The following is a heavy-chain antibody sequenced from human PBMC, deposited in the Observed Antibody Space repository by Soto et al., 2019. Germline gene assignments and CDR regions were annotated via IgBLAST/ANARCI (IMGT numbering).Heavy chain of an antibody. V-gene: IGHV3-23*01. CDR2: ISGSGGST. D-gene: IGHD6-19*01. Sequence: GGSLDLSFQASGFTFGGYAMSWVRQAQGRGLEWVSAISGSGGSTYYADSVKGRFTISRDNSKNTLYLQMNSLRAEDTAVYYCAKVLAVAGSSPTYFDYWGQGTLVTVSS. CDR1: GFTFGGYA. J-gene: IGHJ4*02. CDR3: AKVLAVAGSSPTYFDY.